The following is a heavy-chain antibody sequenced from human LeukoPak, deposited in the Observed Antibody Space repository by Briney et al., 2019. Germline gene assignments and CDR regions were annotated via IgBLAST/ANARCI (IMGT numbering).Heavy chain of an antibody. CDR2: IYSSGST. J-gene: IGHJ4*02. Sequence: SETLPLTCTVSGGSISTYYWSWIRQPAGKGLEWIGRIYSSGSTNYNPSLESRVTMSVDTFKNQFSLNLTSVTAADTAVYYCARDGVAAAGRFFDFWGQGTLVTASS. D-gene: IGHD6-13*01. CDR1: GGSISTYY. V-gene: IGHV4-4*07. CDR3: ARDGVAAAGRFFDF.